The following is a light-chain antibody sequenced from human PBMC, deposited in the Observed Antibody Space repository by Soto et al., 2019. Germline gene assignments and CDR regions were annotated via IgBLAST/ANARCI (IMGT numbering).Light chain of an antibody. J-gene: IGKJ4*01. Sequence: EIVMTQSPATLSVSPGERATLSCRASQSISTNLAWYQQKPGQGPRLLIFGASTRAIGIPARFSGSGSGTDFTLTISSLQSEDFAVYFCQHYYERPLTFGGGTKVDI. CDR1: QSISTN. CDR2: GAS. CDR3: QHYYERPLT. V-gene: IGKV3-15*01.